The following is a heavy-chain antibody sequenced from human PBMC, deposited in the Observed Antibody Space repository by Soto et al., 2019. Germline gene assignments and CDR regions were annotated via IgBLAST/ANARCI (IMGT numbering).Heavy chain of an antibody. D-gene: IGHD6-6*01. V-gene: IGHV6-1*01. J-gene: IGHJ6*02. CDR2: TYYRSKWYN. Sequence: QTLSLTCAISGDTVSRNSAAWNWIRQSPSRGLEWLGRTYYRSKWYNDYAVSAKSRITINPDTSKNQFSLQLNSVIPEDTAVYYCARDRRITYSSSFHGMDVWGQGTTVTASS. CDR1: GDTVSRNSAA. CDR3: ARDRRITYSSSFHGMDV.